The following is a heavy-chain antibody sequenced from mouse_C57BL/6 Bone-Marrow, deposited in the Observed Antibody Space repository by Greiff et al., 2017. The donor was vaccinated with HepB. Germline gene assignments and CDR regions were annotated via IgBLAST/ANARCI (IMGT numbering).Heavy chain of an antibody. D-gene: IGHD1-1*01. CDR2: IDPSDSYT. J-gene: IGHJ3*01. V-gene: IGHV1-69*01. CDR3: AISIYGSSPAWFAY. CDR1: GYTFTSYW. Sequence: QVQLKQPGAELVMPGASVKLSCKASGYTFTSYWMHWVKQRPGQGLEWIGEIDPSDSYTNYNQKFKGKSTLTVDKSSSTAYLQLSSLTSEDSAVYYCAISIYGSSPAWFAYWGQGTLVTVSA.